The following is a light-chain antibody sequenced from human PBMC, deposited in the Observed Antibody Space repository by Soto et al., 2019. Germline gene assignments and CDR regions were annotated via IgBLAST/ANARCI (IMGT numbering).Light chain of an antibody. CDR2: GAF. CDR1: QSVSSN. Sequence: EIVMTQPRVTLSVSPWERATLSCKASQSVSSNLAWYQQKNGQAPSLLIYGAFTRATGIPARFSGSASGTDFNLTISRLETEDFAVYFCQQYSDLPMTFGQGTRLEIK. V-gene: IGKV3-15*01. J-gene: IGKJ5*01. CDR3: QQYSDLPMT.